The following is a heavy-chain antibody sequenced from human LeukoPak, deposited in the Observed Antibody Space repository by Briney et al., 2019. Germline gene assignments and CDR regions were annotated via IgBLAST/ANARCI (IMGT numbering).Heavy chain of an antibody. Sequence: PGGSLRLSCAASGFTFSSHGMNWVRQAPGKGLEWVSGISGSGGRTYYADSVKGRFTISRDNSNHMLYLQMNSLRPEDTAVYYCAKGENGYPDYWGQGTLVTVSS. V-gene: IGHV3-23*01. CDR3: AKGENGYPDY. CDR2: ISGSGGRT. D-gene: IGHD5-24*01. J-gene: IGHJ4*02. CDR1: GFTFSSHG.